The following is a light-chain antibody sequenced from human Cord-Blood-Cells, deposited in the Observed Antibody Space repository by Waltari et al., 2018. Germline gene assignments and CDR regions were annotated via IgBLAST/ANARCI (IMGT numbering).Light chain of an antibody. Sequence: AIRMTQSPYSLSASTGDRVTITCRASQGISSYLAWYQQKPGKAPKLLIYAASTLQSGVPSRFSGSGSGTDFTLTISCLQSEDFATYYCQQYYSYPHTFGGGTKVEIK. CDR3: QQYYSYPHT. V-gene: IGKV1-8*01. CDR2: AAS. CDR1: QGISSY. J-gene: IGKJ4*01.